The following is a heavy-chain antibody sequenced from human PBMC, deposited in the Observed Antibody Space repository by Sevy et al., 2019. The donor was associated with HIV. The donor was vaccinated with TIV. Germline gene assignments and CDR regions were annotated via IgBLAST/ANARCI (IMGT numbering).Heavy chain of an antibody. Sequence: SETLSLTCTVSGGSISSYYWSWIRQPPGKGLEWIGHIYYSGSTNYTPSLKSRVTISVDTSKNQFSLKLSSVTAADTAVYYCARGLSGYYPIDYWGQGTLVTVSS. CDR2: IYYSGST. CDR3: ARGLSGYYPIDY. V-gene: IGHV4-59*01. CDR1: GGSISSYY. D-gene: IGHD3-22*01. J-gene: IGHJ4*02.